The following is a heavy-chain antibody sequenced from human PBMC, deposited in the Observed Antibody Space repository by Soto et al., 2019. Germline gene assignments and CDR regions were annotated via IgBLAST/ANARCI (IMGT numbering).Heavy chain of an antibody. D-gene: IGHD2-2*01. CDR2: ISPYNANT. J-gene: IGHJ4*02. V-gene: IGHV1-18*01. CDR3: ARSVVVPAAPDY. Sequence: ASVKVSCNGSVYTFTSYEIIWVRQAPGQGLEWMGWISPYNANTNYAQKFQGRVTITRDTSASTAYMELSSLRSEDTAVYYCARSVVVPAAPDYWGQGTLVTVS. CDR1: VYTFTSYE.